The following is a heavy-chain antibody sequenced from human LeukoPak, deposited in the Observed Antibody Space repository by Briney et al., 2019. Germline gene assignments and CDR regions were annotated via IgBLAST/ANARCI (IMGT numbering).Heavy chain of an antibody. Sequence: GGSLRLSCAASGFTFSSYAMSWVRQAPGKGLEWVSSISSSSSYIYYADSVKGRFTISRDNAKDSLYLQMNSLRAEDTAVYYCARGPSGYHNTGGQGTLVTVSS. CDR3: ARGPSGYHNT. J-gene: IGHJ4*02. V-gene: IGHV3-21*01. CDR1: GFTFSSYA. D-gene: IGHD5-12*01. CDR2: ISSSSSYI.